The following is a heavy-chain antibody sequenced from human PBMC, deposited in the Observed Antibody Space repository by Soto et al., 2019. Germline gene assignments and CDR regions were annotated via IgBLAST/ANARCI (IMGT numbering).Heavy chain of an antibody. CDR3: ARHSDDYGDYGRFDY. CDR2: IYYSGST. Sequence: QLQLQESGPGLVKPSETLSLTCTVSGGSISSSSYYWGWIRQPPGKGLEWIGSIYYSGSTYYNPSLKSRATISVDTSKNQFSLKLSSVTAADTAVYYCARHSDDYGDYGRFDYWGQGTLVTVSS. CDR1: GGSISSSSYY. D-gene: IGHD4-17*01. V-gene: IGHV4-39*01. J-gene: IGHJ4*02.